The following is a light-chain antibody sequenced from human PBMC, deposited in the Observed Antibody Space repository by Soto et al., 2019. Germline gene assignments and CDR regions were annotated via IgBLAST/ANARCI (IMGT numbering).Light chain of an antibody. V-gene: IGKV1-5*03. J-gene: IGKJ4*01. CDR3: KHYNSYSLT. Sequence: DIQMTQSPSTLSASVGDRVTITCRASQSISGWLAWYQQKSGKAPKLLIYKASSLESGVPSRFSGSGSGTEFTLTISTLQPNDFATYYCKHYNSYSLTFGGGTKVKIK. CDR2: KAS. CDR1: QSISGW.